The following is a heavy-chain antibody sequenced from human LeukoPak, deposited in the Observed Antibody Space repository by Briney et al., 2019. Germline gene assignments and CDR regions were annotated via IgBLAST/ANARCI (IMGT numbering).Heavy chain of an antibody. CDR2: ISSSSRYT. D-gene: IGHD6-19*01. CDR1: RFTLSDYY. J-gene: IGHJ4*02. Sequence: PGGSLRLSCAPSRFTLSDYYMSWIRQAPGKGQEWVSYISSSSRYTNYADSVKGRFTISRDIAKNSLYLQMNSLRAEHTAVYYCARDGYISGGGSIDYWGQGTLVTVCS. CDR3: ARDGYISGGGSIDY. V-gene: IGHV3-11*05.